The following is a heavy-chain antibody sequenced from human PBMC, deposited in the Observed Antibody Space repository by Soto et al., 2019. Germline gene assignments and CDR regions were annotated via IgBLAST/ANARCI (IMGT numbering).Heavy chain of an antibody. Sequence: QVQLQQWGAGLLKPSETLSLTCAVYGGSFSGYYWSWIRQPPGKGLEWIGEINHSGSTNYNPSLKSRVTISVDTSKNQFSLKLSSVTAADTAVYYCARGGNSNWAFEPWGQGTLVTVSS. CDR1: GGSFSGYY. CDR2: INHSGST. J-gene: IGHJ5*02. D-gene: IGHD4-4*01. CDR3: ARGGNSNWAFEP. V-gene: IGHV4-34*01.